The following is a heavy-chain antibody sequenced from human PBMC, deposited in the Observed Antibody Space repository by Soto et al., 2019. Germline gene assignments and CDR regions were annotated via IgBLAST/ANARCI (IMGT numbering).Heavy chain of an antibody. CDR3: VRRHVSATGIDWFDP. Sequence: ASVQVSCKASGYTFTSYGIHWVRQAPGQRLEWMGWINAANGDTKYSPKFQGRVTITRDTSASTAYMELSSLRSEDTAVYYCVRRHVSATGIDWFDPWGQGTLVTVSS. V-gene: IGHV1-3*01. D-gene: IGHD6-13*01. J-gene: IGHJ5*02. CDR1: GYTFTSYG. CDR2: INAANGDT.